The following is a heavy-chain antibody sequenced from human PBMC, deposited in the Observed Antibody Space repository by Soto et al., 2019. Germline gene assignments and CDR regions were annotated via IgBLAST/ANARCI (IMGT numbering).Heavy chain of an antibody. CDR3: VRRHVSATGIDWFDP. Sequence: ASVQVSCKASGYTFTSYGIHWVRQAPGQRLEWMGWINAANGDTKYSPKFQGRVTITRDTSASTAYMELSSLRSEDTAVYYCVRRHVSATGIDWFDPWGQGTLVTVSS. V-gene: IGHV1-3*01. D-gene: IGHD6-13*01. J-gene: IGHJ5*02. CDR1: GYTFTSYG. CDR2: INAANGDT.